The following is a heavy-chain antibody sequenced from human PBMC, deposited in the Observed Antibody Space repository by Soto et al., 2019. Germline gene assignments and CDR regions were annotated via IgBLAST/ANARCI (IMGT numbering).Heavy chain of an antibody. CDR1: GFTFSSYE. D-gene: IGHD2-2*01. Sequence: EVQLLESGGGVVQPGGSLRLSCEVSGFTFSSYEMYWVRQAPGKGLEWVAYIGSSGETVYYAGSVQGRFTISRDNAKNSLYLQMSSLGAEDTAVYYCAREGFYAMDVWGQGTTVTVSS. CDR3: AREGFYAMDV. CDR2: IGSSGETV. J-gene: IGHJ6*02. V-gene: IGHV3-48*03.